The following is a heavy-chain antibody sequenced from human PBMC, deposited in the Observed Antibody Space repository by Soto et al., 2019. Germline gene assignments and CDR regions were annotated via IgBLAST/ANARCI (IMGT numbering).Heavy chain of an antibody. D-gene: IGHD6-13*01. CDR2: IYHSGST. J-gene: IGHJ4*02. V-gene: IGHV4-4*02. Sequence: QVQLQESGPGLVKPSGTLSLTCAVSGDSISSSNWWSWVRQPPGKGLEWIGEIYHSGSTNYNPSPHGGVIISVDKSKNQCSLKRSSVTAADTAGYDGAGGERQQQRDYWGQGTLVTVSS. CDR3: AGGERQQQRDY. CDR1: GDSISSSNW.